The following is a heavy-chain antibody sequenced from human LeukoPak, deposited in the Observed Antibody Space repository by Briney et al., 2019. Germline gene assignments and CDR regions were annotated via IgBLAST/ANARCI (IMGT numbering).Heavy chain of an antibody. V-gene: IGHV1-2*02. CDR1: GYTFTGYY. CDR3: ARVFIGTTGIVDY. D-gene: IGHD2/OR15-2a*01. Sequence: GASVKVSCKASGYTFTGYYMHWVRQAPGQGLEWMGWINPNSGGTNYAQKFQGRVNMTRDTSISTAYMELSRLRSDDTAVYYCARVFIGTTGIVDYWGQGTLVTVSS. CDR2: INPNSGGT. J-gene: IGHJ4*02.